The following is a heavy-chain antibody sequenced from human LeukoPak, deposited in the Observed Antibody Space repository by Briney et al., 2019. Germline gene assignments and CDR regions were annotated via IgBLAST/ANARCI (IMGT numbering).Heavy chain of an antibody. CDR3: ARGIAVAGTFPFDY. CDR1: GLTVSSNY. J-gene: IGHJ4*02. D-gene: IGHD6-19*01. Sequence: GGPLRLSCAASGLTVSSNYMSWVRQAPGKVLEWVSVIYSGGSTYYADSVKGRFTISRDNSKNTLHLQMNSLRAEDTAVYYCARGIAVAGTFPFDYWGQGTLVTVSS. V-gene: IGHV3-53*01. CDR2: IYSGGST.